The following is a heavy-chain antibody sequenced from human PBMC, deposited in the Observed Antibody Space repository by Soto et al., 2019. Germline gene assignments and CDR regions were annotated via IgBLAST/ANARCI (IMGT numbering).Heavy chain of an antibody. V-gene: IGHV4-34*01. CDR1: GGSFSGYY. Sequence: SETLSLTCAVYGGSFSGYYWSWIRQPPGKGLEWIGEINHSGSTNYNPSLKSRVTISVDTSKNQFSLKLSSVTAADTAVYYCARGRPEYLNTRILYGRFDYWGQGTLVTVSS. CDR2: INHSGST. J-gene: IGHJ4*02. CDR3: ARGRPEYLNTRILYGRFDY. D-gene: IGHD2-8*01.